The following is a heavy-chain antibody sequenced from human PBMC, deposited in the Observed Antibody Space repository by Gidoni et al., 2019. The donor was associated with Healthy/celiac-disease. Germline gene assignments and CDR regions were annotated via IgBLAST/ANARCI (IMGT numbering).Heavy chain of an antibody. D-gene: IGHD3-3*01. Sequence: EVRLVESGGGLVQPGGSLRRSCAASGFTFGSYSMSWVVQAPGKGLEWVSYISSSSSTIYYADSVKGRFTISRDNAKNSLYLQMNSLRAEDTAVYYCARGQYPHDFWSGYYHGGNQNIDYWGQGTLVTVSS. CDR1: GFTFGSYS. CDR3: ARGQYPHDFWSGYYHGGNQNIDY. CDR2: ISSSSSTI. V-gene: IGHV3-48*01. J-gene: IGHJ4*02.